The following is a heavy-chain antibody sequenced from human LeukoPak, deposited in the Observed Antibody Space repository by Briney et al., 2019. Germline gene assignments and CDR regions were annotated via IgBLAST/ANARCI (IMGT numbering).Heavy chain of an antibody. CDR1: GYTFSTYD. Sequence: ASVKVSCKASGYTFSTYDINWVRQASGQGLEWMGLMNPNSGNTGYAQKFQGRVTMTRSTSINTAYMELSSLKSDDTAVYYCARGLVGAAARLVYWGQGTLVTVSS. V-gene: IGHV1-8*01. J-gene: IGHJ4*02. CDR2: MNPNSGNT. D-gene: IGHD6-6*01. CDR3: ARGLVGAAARLVY.